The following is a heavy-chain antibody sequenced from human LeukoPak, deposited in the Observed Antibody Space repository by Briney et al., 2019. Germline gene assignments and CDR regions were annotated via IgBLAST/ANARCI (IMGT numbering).Heavy chain of an antibody. V-gene: IGHV1-69*05. D-gene: IGHD5-24*01. Sequence: SVKVSCKASGGTFSSYAISWVRQAPGQGLEWTGRIIPIFGTVNYAQKFQGRVTITTDESTSTAYMELSSLRSEDTAVYYCARDRRDGYTSFDYWGQGTLVTVSS. CDR2: IIPIFGTV. CDR3: ARDRRDGYTSFDY. CDR1: GGTFSSYA. J-gene: IGHJ4*02.